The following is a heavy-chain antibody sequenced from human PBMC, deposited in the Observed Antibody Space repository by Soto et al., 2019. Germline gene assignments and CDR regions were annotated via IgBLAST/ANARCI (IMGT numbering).Heavy chain of an antibody. CDR2: IFSNDEK. V-gene: IGHV2-26*01. CDR1: GFSLSNARMG. Sequence: GSGPTLVNPTETLTLTCTVSGFSLSNARMGVSWIRQPPGKALEWLAHIFSNDEKSYSTSLKSRLTISKDTSKSQVVLTMTNMDPVDTATYYCARISTRYYDFWSGYRYGMDVWGQGTTVTVSS. CDR3: ARISTRYYDFWSGYRYGMDV. J-gene: IGHJ6*02. D-gene: IGHD3-3*01.